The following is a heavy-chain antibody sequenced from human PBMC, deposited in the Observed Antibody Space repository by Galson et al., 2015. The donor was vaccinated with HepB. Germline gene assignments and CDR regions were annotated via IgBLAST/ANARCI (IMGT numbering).Heavy chain of an antibody. CDR1: GFTFSSYA. D-gene: IGHD5-18*01. Sequence: SLRLSCAASGFTFSSYAMSWVRQAPGKGLEWVSAISGSGGSTYYADSVKGRFTISRDNSKNTLYLQMNSLRAEDTAVYYCAKHEFGYSYGPIDYWGQGTLVTVSS. CDR3: AKHEFGYSYGPIDY. CDR2: ISGSGGST. J-gene: IGHJ4*02. V-gene: IGHV3-23*01.